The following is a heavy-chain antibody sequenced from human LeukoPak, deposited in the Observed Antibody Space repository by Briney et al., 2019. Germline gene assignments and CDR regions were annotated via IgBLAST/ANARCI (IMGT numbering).Heavy chain of an antibody. J-gene: IGHJ4*02. CDR3: ARDGYCSGGSCYSFYYFDY. CDR1: GFTSSSYW. Sequence: GGSLRLSCAASGFTSSSYWMSWVRQAPGKGLEWVANIKQDGSEKYYVDSVKGRFTISRDNAKNSLYLQMNSLRAEDTAVHYCARDGYCSGGSCYSFYYFDYWGQGTLVTVSS. V-gene: IGHV3-7*01. CDR2: IKQDGSEK. D-gene: IGHD2-15*01.